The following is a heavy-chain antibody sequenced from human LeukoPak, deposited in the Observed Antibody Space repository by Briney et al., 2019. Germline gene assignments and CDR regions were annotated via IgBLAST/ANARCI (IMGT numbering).Heavy chain of an antibody. CDR3: ARRAVGGNLAAAGTTGWFDP. V-gene: IGHV1-2*02. D-gene: IGHD1-14*01. CDR2: INPNSGCT. J-gene: IGHJ5*02. Sequence: ASVKVSCKASGYTFTGYYMHWVRQAPGQGLEWMGWINPNSGCTNYAQKFQGRVTMTRDTSISTAYMELSRLRSDDTAVYYCARRAVGGNLAAAGTTGWFDPWGQGTLVTVSS. CDR1: GYTFTGYY.